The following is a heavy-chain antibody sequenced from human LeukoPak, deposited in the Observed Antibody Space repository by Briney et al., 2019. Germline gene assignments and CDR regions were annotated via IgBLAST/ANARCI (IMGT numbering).Heavy chain of an antibody. CDR1: GYTFTGYY. J-gene: IGHJ4*02. V-gene: IGHV1-2*02. Sequence: ASVKVSCKASGYTFTGYYMHWVRQAPGQGLEWMGWINPNSGGTNYAQKFQGRVTMIRDTSISTAYMELSRLRSDDTAVYYCARAARITIFGVVIITLDYWGQGTLVTVSS. D-gene: IGHD3-3*01. CDR3: ARAARITIFGVVIITLDY. CDR2: INPNSGGT.